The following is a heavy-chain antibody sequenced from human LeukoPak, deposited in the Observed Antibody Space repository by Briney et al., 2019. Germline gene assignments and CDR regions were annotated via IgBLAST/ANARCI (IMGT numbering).Heavy chain of an antibody. Sequence: GGSLRLSCAASGFTFSSYGMHWVRQAPGKGLEWVAFIRYDGSNKYYADSVKGRFTISRDNSKNTLYLQMNSLRAEDTAVYYCAKDGSIFGPYWYFDLWGRGTLVTVSS. CDR2: IRYDGSNK. CDR3: AKDGSIFGPYWYFDL. D-gene: IGHD3/OR15-3a*01. J-gene: IGHJ2*01. V-gene: IGHV3-30*02. CDR1: GFTFSSYG.